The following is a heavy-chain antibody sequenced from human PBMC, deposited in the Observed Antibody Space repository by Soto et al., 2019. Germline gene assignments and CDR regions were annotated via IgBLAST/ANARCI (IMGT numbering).Heavy chain of an antibody. J-gene: IGHJ4*02. CDR2: ISLLNGNT. CDR3: ARVGIFGVVTDFDY. Sequence: ASVKVSCKAADTTYGISWVRQAPGQGLEWMGWISLLNGNTNNAPKLQGRVTTTTDTSTSTAYMELRSLRSDDTAVYYCARVGIFGVVTDFDYWGQGTLVTVSS. D-gene: IGHD3-3*01. V-gene: IGHV1-18*04. CDR1: DTTYG.